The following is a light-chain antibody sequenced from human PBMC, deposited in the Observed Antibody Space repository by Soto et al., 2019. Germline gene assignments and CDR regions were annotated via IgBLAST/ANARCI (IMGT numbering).Light chain of an antibody. CDR1: SSNIRSNT. V-gene: IGLV1-44*01. Sequence: QSVLSQPPSASGTLGQRVTISCSASSSNIRSNTVNWYLHLPGAAPKLLIYSGDRRPSGVPDRFSGSRSGTSTSLAISGLQSEDEADYYCAAWDDRLDGPVFGGGTKLTVL. CDR3: AAWDDRLDGPV. J-gene: IGLJ2*01. CDR2: SGD.